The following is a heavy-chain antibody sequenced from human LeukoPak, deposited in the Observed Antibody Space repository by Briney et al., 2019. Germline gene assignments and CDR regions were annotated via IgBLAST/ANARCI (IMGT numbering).Heavy chain of an antibody. J-gene: IGHJ4*02. CDR3: AKDRQREVIRGPFEY. CDR1: GFTFSSFP. CDR2: ISNDGSDR. Sequence: PGRSLRLSCAASGFTFSSFPMHWVRQAPGKGLESVAVISNDGSDRYYADSVKGRFTISRDNSKNTLYLQMISLRAEDTAVYYCAKDRQREVIRGPFEYGGQGTLVTVSS. D-gene: IGHD6-25*01. V-gene: IGHV3-30*04.